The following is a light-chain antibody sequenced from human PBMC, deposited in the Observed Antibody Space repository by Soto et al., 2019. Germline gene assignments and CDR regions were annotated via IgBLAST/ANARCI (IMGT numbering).Light chain of an antibody. Sequence: EIVLTQSPGTLSLSPGERATLSCRASQSVKSSYLAWYQQKPGQAPRLLIFGTSNRATGIPDRFSGSGSGTDFTLTISRLEPEDFAVYYCQQYGSSPITFGQGTLLEI. CDR3: QQYGSSPIT. J-gene: IGKJ5*01. CDR2: GTS. V-gene: IGKV3-20*01. CDR1: QSVKSSY.